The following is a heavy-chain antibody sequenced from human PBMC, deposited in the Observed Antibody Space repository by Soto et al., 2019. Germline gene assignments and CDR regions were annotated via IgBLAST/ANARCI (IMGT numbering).Heavy chain of an antibody. CDR1: GFSLSTSGVG. J-gene: IGHJ4*02. D-gene: IGHD1-26*01. CDR3: AHRRDPTRGSYFDY. CDR2: IYWDDDK. V-gene: IGHV2-5*02. Sequence: SGPTLVNPTQTLTLTCTFSGFSLSTSGVGVGWIRQPPGKALEWLALIYWDDDKRYSPSLKRRLTITKDTSKNQVVLTMTNMDPVDTATYYCAHRRDPTRGSYFDYWGQGTLVTVSS.